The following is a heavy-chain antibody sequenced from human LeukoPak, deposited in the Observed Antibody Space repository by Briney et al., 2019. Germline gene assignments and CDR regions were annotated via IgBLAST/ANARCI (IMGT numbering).Heavy chain of an antibody. D-gene: IGHD5-18*01. CDR1: GFTFSSYA. J-gene: IGHJ4*02. Sequence: QSGGSLRLSCAASGFTFSSYAMSWVRQAPGKGLEWVSAISGSGGSTYYADSVKGRFTISRDNSKNTLYLQMNSLRAEDTAVYYCAKVDIRGYSYGHDYWGQGTLVTVSS. CDR3: AKVDIRGYSYGHDY. V-gene: IGHV3-23*01. CDR2: ISGSGGST.